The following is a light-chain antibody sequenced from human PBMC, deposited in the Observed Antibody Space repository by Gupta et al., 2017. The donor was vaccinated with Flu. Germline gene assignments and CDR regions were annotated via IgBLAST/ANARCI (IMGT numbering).Light chain of an antibody. CDR3: TSYTTRSTWV. CDR2: EVS. J-gene: IGLJ3*02. V-gene: IGLV2-14*01. CDR1: SSDVGGYNY. Sequence: QSALTQPASVSGSPGQSITISCTGTSSDVGGYNYVPWYQQHPGKAPKVIIYEVSNRPSGVSNRFSGSKSGNTASLTISGLQTEDEADYYCTSYTTRSTWVFGGGTKVTVL.